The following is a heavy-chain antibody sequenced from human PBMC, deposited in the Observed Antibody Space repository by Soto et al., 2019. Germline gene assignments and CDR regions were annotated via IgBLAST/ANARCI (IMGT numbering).Heavy chain of an antibody. V-gene: IGHV4-34*01. J-gene: IGHJ4*02. D-gene: IGHD7-27*01. Sequence: QVQLQQWGAGLLKPSETLSLTCAVYGGSFSGYYWNWIRQPPGKGLEWIGEINHSGSTNYNPSLKSRATISVDTSKNQSSLKLSSVTAADTAVYYCARGWGRIFDYWGQGTLVTVSS. CDR3: ARGWGRIFDY. CDR2: INHSGST. CDR1: GGSFSGYY.